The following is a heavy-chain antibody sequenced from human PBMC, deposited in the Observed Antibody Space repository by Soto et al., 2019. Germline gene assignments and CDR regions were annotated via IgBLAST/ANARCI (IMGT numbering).Heavy chain of an antibody. Sequence: SETLSLTCTVSGGSIFSNTYYWGWNRQPPGKGLEWIGYIYYNGSTYYYPSLKSRVTISIDTSKKQFSLNLSSVTAADTAVYYCARDRDYYDSSGYSWDYWGQGILVTVSS. J-gene: IGHJ4*01. CDR3: ARDRDYYDSSGYSWDY. CDR2: IYYNGST. V-gene: IGHV4-39*07. CDR1: GGSIFSNTYY. D-gene: IGHD3-22*01.